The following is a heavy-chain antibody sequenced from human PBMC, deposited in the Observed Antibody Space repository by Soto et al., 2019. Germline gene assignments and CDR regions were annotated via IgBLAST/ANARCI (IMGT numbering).Heavy chain of an antibody. D-gene: IGHD5-18*01. CDR1: GYTFTSYA. CDR2: INAGNGNT. V-gene: IGHV1-3*01. J-gene: IGHJ6*02. CDR3: AREPWGRGYRYASYYYGMDV. Sequence: ASVKVSCKASGYTFTSYAMHWVRQAPGQRLEWMGWINAGNGNTKYSQKFQGRVTITRDTSASTAYMELSSLRSEDTAVYYCAREPWGRGYRYASYYYGMDVWGQGTTVTVSS.